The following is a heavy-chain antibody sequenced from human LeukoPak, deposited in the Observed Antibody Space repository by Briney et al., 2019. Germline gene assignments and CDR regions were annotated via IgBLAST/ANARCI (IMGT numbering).Heavy chain of an antibody. D-gene: IGHD3-3*01. Sequence: SVKVSCKASGYTFTSYYMHWVRQAPGQGLEWMGIINPSGGSTSYAQKFQGRVTMTRDTSTSTVYMELSSLRSEDTAVYYCARASYYDFWSGYRERAFDIWGQGTMVTVSS. CDR2: INPSGGST. CDR1: GYTFTSYY. CDR3: ARASYYDFWSGYRERAFDI. V-gene: IGHV1-46*01. J-gene: IGHJ3*02.